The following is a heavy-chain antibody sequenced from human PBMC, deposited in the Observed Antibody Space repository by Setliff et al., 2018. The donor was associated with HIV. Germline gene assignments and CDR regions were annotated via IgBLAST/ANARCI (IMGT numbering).Heavy chain of an antibody. CDR1: GDSISRYY. D-gene: IGHD2-2*01. Sequence: SETLSLTCTVSGDSISRYYWSWIRQPPGKGLEWIGYIYTSGSTMYNPSLKSRVSISIDKSKKQFSLKVTSVTATDTAVFYCARHLGYASPHDTFDLWGQGTMVTVSS. V-gene: IGHV4-59*08. CDR3: ARHLGYASPHDTFDL. CDR2: IYTSGST. J-gene: IGHJ3*01.